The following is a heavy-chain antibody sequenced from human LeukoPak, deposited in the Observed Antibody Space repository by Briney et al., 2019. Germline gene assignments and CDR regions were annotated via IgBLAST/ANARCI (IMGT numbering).Heavy chain of an antibody. Sequence: SETLSLTCTVSGGSISSSSYYWGWIRQPPGKGLEWIGNIYYSGTTYYNPSLKSRVTISVDTSKTQFSLKPSSVTAADTAVYYCARFLSASSGSYFDYWGQGTLVTVSS. D-gene: IGHD6-19*01. CDR1: GGSISSSSYY. J-gene: IGHJ4*02. CDR2: IYYSGTT. V-gene: IGHV4-39*01. CDR3: ARFLSASSGSYFDY.